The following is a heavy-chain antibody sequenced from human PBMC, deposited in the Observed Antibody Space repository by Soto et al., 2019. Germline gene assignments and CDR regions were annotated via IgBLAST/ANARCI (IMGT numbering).Heavy chain of an antibody. CDR3: TRDPGQFYYGINWFDP. J-gene: IGHJ5*02. V-gene: IGHV3-21*01. CDR2: ISSTSTSI. D-gene: IGHD3-10*01. CDR1: GVTFNTYT. Sequence: GGSLRLSCAASGVTFNTYTLTWVRQAPGKGLEWVSSISSTSTSIYYADSVKGRFTISRDNAKNSLYLQMNSLRAEDTAVYYCTRDPGQFYYGINWFDPWGQGTLVTVSS.